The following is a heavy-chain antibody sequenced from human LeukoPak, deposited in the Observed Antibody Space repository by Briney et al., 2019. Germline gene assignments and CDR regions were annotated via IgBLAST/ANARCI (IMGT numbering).Heavy chain of an antibody. CDR2: ISTGGNT. V-gene: IGHV3-53*01. CDR1: GFTVDSNY. Sequence: GGSLRLSCASSGFTVDSNYLSGVRQAPGRGRDWVSTISTGGNTNYAASVKGRFIISRDFSKNTVFLHMNSLRAEDKAMYYCARGDDSGYYDYFDYWGQGALVTVSS. CDR3: ARGDDSGYYDYFDY. D-gene: IGHD3-22*01. J-gene: IGHJ4*02.